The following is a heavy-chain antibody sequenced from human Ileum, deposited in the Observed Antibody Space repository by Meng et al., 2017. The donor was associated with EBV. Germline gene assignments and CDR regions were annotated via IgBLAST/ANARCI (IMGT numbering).Heavy chain of an antibody. V-gene: IGHV4-34*01. CDR1: GGSFRGNY. Sequence: QVQVQQWGVGLLKPSETLSITCADYGGSFRGNYWSWIRQSPGKRLEWIGEINESGSTNYNPSLKSRVTILMDTSKNQFSLKLTSVTAADAAVYYCRNAFCSAAAGCSDYWGQGTLVTVSS. CDR2: INESGST. J-gene: IGHJ4*02. D-gene: IGHD3-3*01. CDR3: RNAFCSAAAGCSDY.